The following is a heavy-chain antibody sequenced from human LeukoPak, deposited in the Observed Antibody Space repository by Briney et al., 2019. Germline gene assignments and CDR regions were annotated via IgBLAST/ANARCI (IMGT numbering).Heavy chain of an antibody. CDR2: ISGSSSTI. J-gene: IGHJ3*02. D-gene: IGHD2/OR15-2a*01. Sequence: GGSLRLSCAASGFTFSSYSMNWVRQAPGKGLEWVSYISGSSSTIYYADSVKGRFTISRDNAKNSLYLQMNSLRAEDTAVYYCARGIHGNAFDIWGQGTMVTVSS. V-gene: IGHV3-48*01. CDR3: ARGIHGNAFDI. CDR1: GFTFSSYS.